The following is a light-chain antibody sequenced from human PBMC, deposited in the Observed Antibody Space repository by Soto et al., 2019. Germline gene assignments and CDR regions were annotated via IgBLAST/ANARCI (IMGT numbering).Light chain of an antibody. CDR3: SSYAGSNYYV. CDR1: SSDVGGYNY. Sequence: QSVLTQPPSASGSPGQSVTISCTGTSSDVGGYNYVSWYQQHPGKVPKLMIYEVSKRPSGVPDRFSGSKSGNTASLTVSGLQAEDEADYYCSSYAGSNYYVFGTGTKVTVL. V-gene: IGLV2-8*01. CDR2: EVS. J-gene: IGLJ1*01.